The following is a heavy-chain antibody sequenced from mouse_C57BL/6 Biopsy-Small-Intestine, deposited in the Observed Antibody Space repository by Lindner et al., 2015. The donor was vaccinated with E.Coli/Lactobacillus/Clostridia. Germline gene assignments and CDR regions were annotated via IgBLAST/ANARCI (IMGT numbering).Heavy chain of an antibody. Sequence: SVKVSCKASGHTFTGHYIHWVRQAPGQGLEWMGWMNPNTRDTNYAQQFKGRVSMTWDTSIITAYMELSGLKSDDTAVYYCVKNTEWWKFYFDYWGQGTLVTVSS. V-gene: IGHV1-66*01. J-gene: IGHJ2*01. CDR3: VKNTEWWKFYFDY. CDR1: GHTFTGHY. CDR2: MNPNTRDT. D-gene: IGHD5-1-1*01.